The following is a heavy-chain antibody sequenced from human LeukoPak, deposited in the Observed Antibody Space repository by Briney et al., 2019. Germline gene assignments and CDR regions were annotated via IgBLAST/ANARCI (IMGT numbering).Heavy chain of an antibody. D-gene: IGHD1-7*01. CDR3: AKDRLTGTMRSPFDD. CDR2: IVGSGGST. CDR1: GFTLNIYA. V-gene: IGHV3-23*01. Sequence: GGSLRLSCAASGFTLNIYAMSWVRQAPGKGLEWVSGIVGSGGSTYYADSVKGRFTISRDNSKNTLYLQMNSLRAEDTAVYYCAKDRLTGTMRSPFDDWGQGTLVTVSS. J-gene: IGHJ4*02.